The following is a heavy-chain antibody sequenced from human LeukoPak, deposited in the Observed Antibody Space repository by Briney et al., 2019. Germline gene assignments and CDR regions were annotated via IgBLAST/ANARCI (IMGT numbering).Heavy chain of an antibody. Sequence: SETLSLTCTVSGGSISSYYWSWIRQPPGKGLEWIGYIYYSGSTNYNPSLKSRVTISVDTSKNQFSLKLSSVTAADTAVYYCARSYYLAAAGRNWFDPWGQGTLVTVSS. V-gene: IGHV4-59*01. CDR1: GGSISSYY. J-gene: IGHJ5*02. D-gene: IGHD6-13*01. CDR3: ARSYYLAAAGRNWFDP. CDR2: IYYSGST.